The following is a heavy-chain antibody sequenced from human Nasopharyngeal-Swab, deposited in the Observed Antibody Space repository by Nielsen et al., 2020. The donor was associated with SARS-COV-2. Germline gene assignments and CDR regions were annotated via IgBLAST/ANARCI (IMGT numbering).Heavy chain of an antibody. J-gene: IGHJ3*02. D-gene: IGHD5-24*01. CDR2: MNPNSGNT. CDR3: ARVRTRWNDAFDI. CDR1: GYTFTSYY. V-gene: IGHV1-8*03. Sequence: ASVKVSCKASGYTFTSYYMHWVRQATGQGLEWMGWMNPNSGNTGYAQKFQGRVTITRNTSISTAYMELSSLRSEDTAVYYCARVRTRWNDAFDIWGQGTMVTVSS.